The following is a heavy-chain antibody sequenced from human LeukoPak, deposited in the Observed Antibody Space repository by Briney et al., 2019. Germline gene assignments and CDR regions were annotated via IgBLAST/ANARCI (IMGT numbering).Heavy chain of an antibody. J-gene: IGHJ4*02. D-gene: IGHD6-13*01. CDR2: MNPNSGNT. Sequence: ASVKVSCKASGYTFTSYDINWVRQATGQGLEWMGWMNPNSGNTGYAQKFQGRVTMTRNTSISTAYMELGSLRSEDTAVYYCARGMGSWDPFDYWGQGTLVTVSS. CDR3: ARGMGSWDPFDY. CDR1: GYTFTSYD. V-gene: IGHV1-8*01.